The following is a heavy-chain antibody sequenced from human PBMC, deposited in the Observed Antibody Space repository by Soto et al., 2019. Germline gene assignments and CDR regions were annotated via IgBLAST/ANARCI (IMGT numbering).Heavy chain of an antibody. CDR2: MNPNSGNT. CDR3: ARSTMATIVAFDI. Sequence: ASVKVSCKASGYTFTSYDINWVRQATGQGLEWMGWMNPNSGNTGYAQKFQGRVTMTRNTSISTAYMELSSLRSEDTAVYYCARSTMATIVAFDIWGQGTMVTVSS. V-gene: IGHV1-8*01. CDR1: GYTFTSYD. J-gene: IGHJ3*02. D-gene: IGHD5-12*01.